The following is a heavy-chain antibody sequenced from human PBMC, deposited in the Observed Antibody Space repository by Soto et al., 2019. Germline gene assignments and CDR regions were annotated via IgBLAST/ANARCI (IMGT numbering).Heavy chain of an antibody. CDR1: GGSISSYY. Sequence: PSETLSLTCTVSGGSISSYYWSWIRQPPGKGLEWIGYIFYSGSTNYNPSLKSRVTISVDTPKNQFSLRLRSVTAADTAVYYCAGGLYGDYLDYWGQGTLVTVSS. CDR2: IFYSGST. V-gene: IGHV4-59*01. D-gene: IGHD4-17*01. CDR3: AGGLYGDYLDY. J-gene: IGHJ4*02.